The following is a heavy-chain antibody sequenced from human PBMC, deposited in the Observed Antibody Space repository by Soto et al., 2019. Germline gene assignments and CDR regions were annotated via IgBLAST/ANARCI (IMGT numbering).Heavy chain of an antibody. D-gene: IGHD2-15*01. CDR3: ARSTPSISMDV. Sequence: GESLKISCDGSGYSFTIYCISLVLQMPGKGLEWMGRIDPSDSYTNYSPSFQGHVTISADKSISTAYLQWSSLKASDTAMYYCARSTPSISMDVWGQGTTVTVSS. CDR2: IDPSDSYT. V-gene: IGHV5-10-1*01. CDR1: GYSFTIYC. J-gene: IGHJ6*02.